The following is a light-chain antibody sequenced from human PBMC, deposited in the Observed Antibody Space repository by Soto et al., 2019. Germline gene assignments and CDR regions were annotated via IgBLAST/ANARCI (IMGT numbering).Light chain of an antibody. CDR2: LGS. J-gene: IGKJ1*01. V-gene: IGKV2-28*01. CDR1: QSLLHSNGYNY. Sequence: DIVMTQSPLSLPVTPGEPASISCRSSQSLLHSNGYNYLDWYLQKPGQSTELLIYLGSNRASGVPDRFSGSGSGTDFTLKISRVEAEDVGVYYCMQALQIPPWTFGQGTNVEIK. CDR3: MQALQIPPWT.